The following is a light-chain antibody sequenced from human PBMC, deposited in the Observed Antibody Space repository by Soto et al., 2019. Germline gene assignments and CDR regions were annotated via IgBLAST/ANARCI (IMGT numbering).Light chain of an antibody. Sequence: QSALTQPASVSGSPGQSITLPCTGTTSDVGGFDYVSWYQQHPGKVPKLMIFDVSNRPSGVSDRFSGSKSGNTASLAISGLQAEDEADYYCSSYTTTGTQVFGTGTKVTVL. CDR1: TSDVGGFDY. J-gene: IGLJ1*01. CDR2: DVS. CDR3: SSYTTTGTQV. V-gene: IGLV2-14*03.